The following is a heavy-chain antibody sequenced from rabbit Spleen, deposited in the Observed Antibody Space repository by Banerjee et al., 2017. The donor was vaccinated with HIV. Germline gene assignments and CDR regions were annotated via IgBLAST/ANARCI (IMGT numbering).Heavy chain of an antibody. CDR1: GFDFSSYG. D-gene: IGHD1-1*01. CDR2: IYSGNSGYT. V-gene: IGHV1S40*01. J-gene: IGHJ6*01. Sequence: QSLVESGGGLVQPGGSLKLSCKASGFDFSSYGISWVRQAPGRGLEWIACIYSGNSGYTYYATWATGRFTCSKTSSTTVTLQMTRLTAADTATYFCARDTSTSFSSYGMDLWGPGTLVTVS. CDR3: ARDTSTSFSSYGMDL.